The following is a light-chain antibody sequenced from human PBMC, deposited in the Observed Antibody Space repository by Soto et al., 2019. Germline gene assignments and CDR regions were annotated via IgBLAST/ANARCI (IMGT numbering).Light chain of an antibody. J-gene: IGLJ2*01. CDR3: SSYTSSSTLVV. CDR1: SSDVGGYNY. V-gene: IGLV2-14*01. CDR2: DVI. Sequence: QSVLTQPASVSGSPGQSITISCTGTSSDVGGYNYVSWYQQHPGKAPKLMIYDVINRPSGVSNRCSGSTSGNTASLTISGLQAEDEADYYCSSYTSSSTLVVFGGGTKLTVL.